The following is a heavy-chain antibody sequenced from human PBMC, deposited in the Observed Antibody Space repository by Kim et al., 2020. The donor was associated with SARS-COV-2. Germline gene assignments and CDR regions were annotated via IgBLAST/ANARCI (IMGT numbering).Heavy chain of an antibody. CDR1: GFTFSSHW. V-gene: IGHV3-74*01. CDR2: INSHGSDT. D-gene: IGHD1-26*01. Sequence: GGSLRLSCAVSGFTFSSHWMHWVRQIPGKGLIWVSGINSHGSDTIYADSVTGRFTISRDNAPNTVYLQMNSLGVEDTAVYYCASEIYGPGAAPFDFWGQGTLVTVSS. CDR3: ASEIYGPGAAPFDF. J-gene: IGHJ4*02.